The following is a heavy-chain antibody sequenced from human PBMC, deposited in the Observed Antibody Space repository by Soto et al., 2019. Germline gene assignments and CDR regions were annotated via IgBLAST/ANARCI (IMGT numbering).Heavy chain of an antibody. V-gene: IGHV1-18*01. CDR2: ISAYNGNT. J-gene: IGHJ6*02. D-gene: IGHD5-12*01. CDR3: AREMASTAYYYYGMDV. CDR1: GYTFTSYG. Sequence: QVQLVQSGAEVKKPGASVKVSCKASGYTFTSYGISWVRQAPGQGLEWMGWISAYNGNTNYAQKLQGRVTTTTDTSTSTAYMELRSLRSDDTAVYYCAREMASTAYYYYGMDVWGQGTTVTVSS.